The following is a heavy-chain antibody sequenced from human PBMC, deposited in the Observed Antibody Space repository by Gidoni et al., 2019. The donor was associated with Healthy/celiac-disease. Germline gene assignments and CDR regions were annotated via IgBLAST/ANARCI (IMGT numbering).Heavy chain of an antibody. Sequence: EVQLVQSGAAVKKPGEALKSSCTGSGYSFTSYWIGWVRQMPGKGLAWMGIIYPGDSDTRYSPSFQGQVTISADKSISTAYLQWSSLKASDTAMYYCGVGAAASDFDYWGQGTLVTVSS. CDR3: GVGAAASDFDY. CDR2: IYPGDSDT. J-gene: IGHJ4*02. CDR1: GYSFTSYW. V-gene: IGHV5-51*01. D-gene: IGHD6-13*01.